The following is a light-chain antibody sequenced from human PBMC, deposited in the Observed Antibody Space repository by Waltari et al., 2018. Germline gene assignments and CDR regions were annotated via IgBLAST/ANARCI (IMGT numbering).Light chain of an antibody. V-gene: IGLV2-23*02. CDR1: SSDVGNYKC. J-gene: IGLJ2*01. Sequence: QSALTQPASVSGSPGQSITISCTGTSSDVGNYKCVSWYQQHPGKAPKLMIYAVSKRPSGVSDRFSGSKSGDMASLTISGFQPEDEAEYFCSSYAGSSKGVFGGGTKVTVL. CDR3: SSYAGSSKGV. CDR2: AVS.